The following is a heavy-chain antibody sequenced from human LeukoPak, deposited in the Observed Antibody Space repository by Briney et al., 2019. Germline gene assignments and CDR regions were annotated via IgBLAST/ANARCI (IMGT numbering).Heavy chain of an antibody. V-gene: IGHV1-69*01. D-gene: IGHD3-22*01. CDR1: GGTFSSYA. Sequence: GASVKVSCKASGGTFSSYAISWVRQAPGQGLEWMGGIIPIFGTANYAQKFQGRVTITAGESTSTAYMELSSLRSEDTAVYYCARTHYYDSSGYYYPNYYYGMDVWGQGTTVTVSS. J-gene: IGHJ6*02. CDR3: ARTHYYDSSGYYYPNYYYGMDV. CDR2: IIPIFGTA.